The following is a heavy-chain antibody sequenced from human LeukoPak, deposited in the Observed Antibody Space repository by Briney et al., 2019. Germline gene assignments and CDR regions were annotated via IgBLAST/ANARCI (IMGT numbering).Heavy chain of an antibody. Sequence: SETLSLTCAVSGGSISSGGYSWSWIRQPPGKGLEWIGYIYHSGSTYYNPSLKSRVTISVDRSKNQFSLKLSSVTAADTAVYYYARGPLGIDYGDYYFDYWGQGTLVTVSS. J-gene: IGHJ4*02. D-gene: IGHD4-17*01. CDR3: ARGPLGIDYGDYYFDY. CDR1: GGSISSGGYS. CDR2: IYHSGST. V-gene: IGHV4-30-2*01.